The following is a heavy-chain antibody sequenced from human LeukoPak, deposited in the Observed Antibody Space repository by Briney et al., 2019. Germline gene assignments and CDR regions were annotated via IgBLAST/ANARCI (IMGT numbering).Heavy chain of an antibody. V-gene: IGHV3-23*01. Sequence: GGSLRLSCAASGFTFSSYAMSWVRQAPGKGLEWVSAISGSGGTTFYADSVKGRFTISRDNSKNTLYLQMNSLRAEDTAVYYCARATSPFDYWGQGTLVTVSS. CDR1: GFTFSSYA. J-gene: IGHJ4*02. CDR3: ARATSPFDY. CDR2: ISGSGGTT.